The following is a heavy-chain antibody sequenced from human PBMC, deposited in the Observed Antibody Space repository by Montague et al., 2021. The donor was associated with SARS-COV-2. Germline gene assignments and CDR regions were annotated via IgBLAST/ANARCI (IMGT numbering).Heavy chain of an antibody. D-gene: IGHD3-16*01. Sequence: SLRLSCAASGFTFSNYWMSWVRQAPGNGLEWVANIKEDGGELHYLDSVKGRFTISGDNAKKSLYLQMNSLRAEDTAVYFCARDAPLSASGWGYWGQGTLVTVSS. J-gene: IGHJ4*02. CDR2: IKEDGGEL. V-gene: IGHV3-7*03. CDR1: GFTFSNYW. CDR3: ARDAPLSASGWGY.